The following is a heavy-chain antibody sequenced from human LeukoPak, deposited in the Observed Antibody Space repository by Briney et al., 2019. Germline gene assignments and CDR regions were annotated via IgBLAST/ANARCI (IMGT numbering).Heavy chain of an antibody. CDR1: GGSTTRSDYY. CDR2: MYYGAKT. J-gene: IGHJ4*02. V-gene: IGHV4-39*01. D-gene: IGHD5-24*01. Sequence: SETLSLTCTVSGGSTTRSDYYWGWLRQPPGKGPEWIGSMYYGAKTYYNPSLKSRVTISVDTSRNQFSLRLNSVTAADTAVYYRAGLVATMTSVPHWGQGTLVTVSS. CDR3: AGLVATMTSVPH.